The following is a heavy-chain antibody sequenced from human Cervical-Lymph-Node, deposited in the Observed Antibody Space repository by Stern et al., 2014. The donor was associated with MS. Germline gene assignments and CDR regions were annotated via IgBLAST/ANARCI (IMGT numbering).Heavy chain of an antibody. CDR1: GFTFYGYV. V-gene: IGHV3-9*01. D-gene: IGHD3-10*01. CDR3: ARDLVLLVGSQTYYSGLDV. Sequence: VQLVQSGGDLVQPGGSLRLSCAASGFTFYGYVIHLVPQAPEKGLGWVSGISWNSDSVAYADSVKGRFTISRDNAKNSVYLQMDSLRREDTALYYCARDLVLLVGSQTYYSGLDVWGQGTMVTVSS. CDR2: ISWNSDSV. J-gene: IGHJ6*02.